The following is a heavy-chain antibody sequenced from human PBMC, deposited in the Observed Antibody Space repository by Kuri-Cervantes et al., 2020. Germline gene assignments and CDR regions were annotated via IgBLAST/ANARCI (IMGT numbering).Heavy chain of an antibody. Sequence: GGSLRLSCAASGFAFSDYAMMWVRQAPGKGLEWVSGIRVSGDTAYYADSVKGRFIVSRDNSKSSLYLQMNSLRAEDTAVYYCAKASCSGISCYPHYYSYYMDVWGKGTTVTVSS. CDR2: IRVSGDTA. V-gene: IGHV3-23*01. D-gene: IGHD2-2*01. CDR1: GFAFSDYA. J-gene: IGHJ6*03. CDR3: AKASCSGISCYPHYYSYYMDV.